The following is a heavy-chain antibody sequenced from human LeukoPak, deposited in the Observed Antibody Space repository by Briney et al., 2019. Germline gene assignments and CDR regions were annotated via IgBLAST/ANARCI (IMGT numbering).Heavy chain of an antibody. CDR1: GFTLSSYA. Sequence: GRSLRLSCAASGFTLSSYAMHWVRQAPGKGLEWVAVISYGGSNKYYADSVKGRFTISRDNSKNTLYLQMNSLRAEDTAVYYCARTRQPTVTTTIPDYWGQGTLVTVSS. CDR2: ISYGGSNK. D-gene: IGHD4-17*01. CDR3: ARTRQPTVTTTIPDY. J-gene: IGHJ4*02. V-gene: IGHV3-30*04.